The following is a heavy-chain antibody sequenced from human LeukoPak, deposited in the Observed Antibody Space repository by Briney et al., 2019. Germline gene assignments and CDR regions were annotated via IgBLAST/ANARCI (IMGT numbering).Heavy chain of an antibody. J-gene: IGHJ4*02. D-gene: IGHD1-14*01. CDR1: GGSISSYY. CDR2: IYVSGST. V-gene: IGHV4-4*07. CDR3: AREVWYFDY. Sequence: SETLSLTCTVSGGSISSYYWSWIRQPAGKGLDWIGRIYVSGSTNYNPSLKSRVTMSVDTSKNQFSLKLSSVTAADTAVYYCAREVWYFDYWGQGTLVTVSS.